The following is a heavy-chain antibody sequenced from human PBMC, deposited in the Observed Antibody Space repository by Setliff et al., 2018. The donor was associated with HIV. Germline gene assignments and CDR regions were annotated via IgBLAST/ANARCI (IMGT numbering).Heavy chain of an antibody. D-gene: IGHD3-3*02. CDR3: ARGEHFWSGYYPGPSYDY. CDR1: GFTFSSYW. CDR2: INSDGSRT. Sequence: ASETLSLSCAASGFTFSSYWMHWVRQAPGKGLVWVSRINSDGSRTGYADSVKGRFTISRDNAKNTLYLQMNSLRAEDTAVYYCARGEHFWSGYYPGPSYDYWGQGTLVTVSS. V-gene: IGHV3-74*01. J-gene: IGHJ4*02.